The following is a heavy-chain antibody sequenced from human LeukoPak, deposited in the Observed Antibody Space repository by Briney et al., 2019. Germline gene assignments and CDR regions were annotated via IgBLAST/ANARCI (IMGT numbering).Heavy chain of an antibody. J-gene: IGHJ4*02. CDR2: INHSGST. CDR1: GGSFSGYY. D-gene: IGHD3-3*01. Sequence: SETLSLTCAVYGGSFSGYYWSWIRQPPGKGLEWIGEINHSGSTNYNPSLTSRVTISVDTSKNQFSLKLSSVTAADTAVYYCARHNSPYYDFWSGYYTPDENLDYWGQGTLVTVAS. CDR3: ARHNSPYYDFWSGYYTPDENLDY. V-gene: IGHV4-34*01.